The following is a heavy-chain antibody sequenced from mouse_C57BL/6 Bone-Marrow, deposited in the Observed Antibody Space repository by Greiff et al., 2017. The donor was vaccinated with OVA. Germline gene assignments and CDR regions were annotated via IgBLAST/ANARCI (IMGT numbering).Heavy chain of an antibody. V-gene: IGHV3-6*01. CDR3: ARCDYYGSSLYYYAMDY. D-gene: IGHD1-1*01. CDR2: ISYDGSN. J-gene: IGHJ4*01. CDR1: GYSITSGYY. Sequence: EVQLQESGPGLVKPSQSLSLTCSVTGYSITSGYYWNWIRQFPGNKLEWMGYISYDGSNNYNPSLKNRISITRDTSKNQFFLKLNSVTTEDTATYYCARCDYYGSSLYYYAMDYWGQGTSVTVSS.